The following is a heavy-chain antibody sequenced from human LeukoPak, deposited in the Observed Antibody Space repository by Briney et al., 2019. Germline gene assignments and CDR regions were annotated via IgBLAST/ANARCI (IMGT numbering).Heavy chain of an antibody. CDR2: ISAAGSST. V-gene: IGHV3-23*01. Sequence: PGGSLRPSCAASGFTFSTYAMSWVRQAPGKGLEWVSGISAAGSSTYYADSVNGRFTISRDNFKNTLYLQMSSLRAEDTAVYYCAKAPPRQLVLLDLWGRGTLVTVSS. CDR1: GFTFSTYA. D-gene: IGHD6-13*01. CDR3: AKAPPRQLVLLDL. J-gene: IGHJ2*01.